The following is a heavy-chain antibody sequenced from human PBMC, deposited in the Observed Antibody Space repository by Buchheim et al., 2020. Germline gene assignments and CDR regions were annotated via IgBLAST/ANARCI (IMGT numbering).Heavy chain of an antibody. CDR3: ARDENSGWGFDP. V-gene: IGHV4-4*02. J-gene: IGHJ5*02. D-gene: IGHD4-23*01. CDR2: IYYSGTT. CDR1: GGSISSNSW. Sequence: QVQLQESGPGLVKPSGTLSLTCAVSGGSISSNSWWSWVRQPPGKGLEWIGEIYYSGTTHYNPSLKNRVTISVDKSRNQFSLRLSSVTAADTAVYYCARDENSGWGFDPWGQGTL.